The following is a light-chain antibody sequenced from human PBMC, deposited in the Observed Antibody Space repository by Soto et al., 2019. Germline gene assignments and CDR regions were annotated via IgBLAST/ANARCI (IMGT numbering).Light chain of an antibody. V-gene: IGKV3-20*01. CDR3: QQYGSSPWT. CDR2: GAS. CDR1: QSVSSSY. J-gene: IGKJ1*01. Sequence: EIVLTQSPGTLSLSPGERATLSCRASQSVSSSYLAWYQQKPGQAPRLLIYGASSRATGIPDRFSGSGSVTDLTLTISRLEPEDFEVYYCQQYGSSPWTFGQGTKVEIK.